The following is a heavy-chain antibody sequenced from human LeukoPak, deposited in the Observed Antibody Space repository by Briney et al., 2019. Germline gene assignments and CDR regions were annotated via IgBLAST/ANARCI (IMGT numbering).Heavy chain of an antibody. V-gene: IGHV4-59*11. CDR1: GGSISSHY. D-gene: IGHD3-9*01. Sequence: SETLSLTCTVSGGSISSHYWSWIRQPPGKGLEWIGYIYYSGSTNYNPSLKSRVTISVDTSKNQFSLKLSSVTAADTAVYYCARVFKDDLLTGYSPIGFDPWGQGTLVTVSS. J-gene: IGHJ5*02. CDR3: ARVFKDDLLTGYSPIGFDP. CDR2: IYYSGST.